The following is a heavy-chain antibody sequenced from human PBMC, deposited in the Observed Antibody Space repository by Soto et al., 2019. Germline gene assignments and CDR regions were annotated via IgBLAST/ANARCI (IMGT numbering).Heavy chain of an antibody. CDR2: IYHSGST. CDR1: GVSINSGGYS. V-gene: IGHV4-30-2*01. Sequence: LSLTCGVSGVSINSGGYSWSWIRQPPGKGLEWIGYIYHSGSTYYNPSLKSRVTISVDRSKNQFSLKLSSVTAADTAVYYCARVPSPWGQGTLVTVSS. CDR3: ARVPSP. J-gene: IGHJ5*02.